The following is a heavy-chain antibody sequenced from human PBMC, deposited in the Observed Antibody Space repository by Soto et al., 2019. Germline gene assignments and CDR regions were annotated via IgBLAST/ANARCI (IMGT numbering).Heavy chain of an antibody. CDR1: GFTFSDHY. Sequence: VQLVESGGGLVQPGGSLRLSCAASGFTFSDHYMDWVRQAPGKGLEWVGRTRKRVNRYITEYAASVRGRFTISRDDSKNSLYLQMNSLKTEDTAVYFCAIHGSDAFDIWGQGTMVTVSS. V-gene: IGHV3-72*01. CDR3: AIHGSDAFDI. J-gene: IGHJ3*02. CDR2: TRKRVNRYIT.